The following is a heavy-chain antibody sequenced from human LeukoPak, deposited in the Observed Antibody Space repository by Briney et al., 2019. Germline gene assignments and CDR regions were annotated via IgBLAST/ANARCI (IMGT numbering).Heavy chain of an antibody. D-gene: IGHD6-19*01. J-gene: IGHJ4*02. V-gene: IGHV3-23*01. CDR1: GFTFSSYA. CDR2: ISGSGGST. CDR3: AKDMVHPSYSSGWYDRRGGDY. Sequence: GGSLRLSCAASGFTFSSYAMSWVRQAPGKGLEWVSAISGSGGSTYYADSVKGRFTISRDNSKNTLYLQMNSLRAEDTAVYYCAKDMVHPSYSSGWYDRRGGDYWGQGTLVTVSS.